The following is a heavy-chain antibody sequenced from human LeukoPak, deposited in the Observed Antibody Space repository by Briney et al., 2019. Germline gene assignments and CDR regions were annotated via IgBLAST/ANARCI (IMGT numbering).Heavy chain of an antibody. CDR2: TYHSGST. Sequence: PSGTLSLTCAVSGGSISSSNWWSWVRQPPGKGLEWIGETYHSGSTNYNPSLKSRVTISVDKSKNQFSLKLSSVTAADTAVYYCARDRAFITMVRGVIRNRWFDPWGQGTLVTVSS. CDR3: ARDRAFITMVRGVIRNRWFDP. V-gene: IGHV4-4*02. J-gene: IGHJ5*02. CDR1: GGSISSSNW. D-gene: IGHD3-10*01.